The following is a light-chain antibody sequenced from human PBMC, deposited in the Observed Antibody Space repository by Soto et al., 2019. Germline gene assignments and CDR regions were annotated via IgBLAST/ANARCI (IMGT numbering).Light chain of an antibody. CDR2: EVS. J-gene: IGLJ1*01. CDR1: STDVGDYNY. V-gene: IGLV2-14*01. Sequence: QSALTQPASVSGSPGQSITISCTGSSTDVGDYNYVSWYQQHPGKAPKLMISEVSNRPSGVSNRFSGSKSGNTASLTISGLQAEDEADYYCSSYTSITTLAVFGTGTKLTVL. CDR3: SSYTSITTLAV.